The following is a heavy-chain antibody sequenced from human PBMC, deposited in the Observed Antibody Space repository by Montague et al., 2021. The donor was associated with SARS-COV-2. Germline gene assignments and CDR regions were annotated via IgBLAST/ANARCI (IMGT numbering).Heavy chain of an antibody. CDR1: GGSFSGYY. J-gene: IGHJ6*02. V-gene: IGHV4-34*01. CDR3: ATGQVTFFPVLIMLPASGDIDA. Sequence: SETLSLTCAVYGGSFSGYYWTWFLRSPPKGLEWMGEINHSGSSTYNQSLKNRLTISVVNSKNQVSLKLTSLTAADTATYYCATGQVTFFPVLIMLPASGDIDAWGQGTTVTVSS. CDR2: INHSGSS. D-gene: IGHD3-3*01.